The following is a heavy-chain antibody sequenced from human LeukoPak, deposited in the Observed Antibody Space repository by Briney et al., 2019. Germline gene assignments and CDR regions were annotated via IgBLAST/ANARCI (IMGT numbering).Heavy chain of an antibody. D-gene: IGHD3-22*01. J-gene: IGHJ5*02. CDR1: GVSISSYY. V-gene: IGHV4-4*07. CDR3: ARSWLNQPYNWFDP. Sequence: SETLSLTCSVSGVSISSYYWSWIRQPVGKGLEWIGRIYIGGSTNYNPSLKSRVTMSVDTSKNQFSLRLSSVTAADTAVYYCARSWLNQPYNWFDPWGQGTLVTVSS. CDR2: IYIGGST.